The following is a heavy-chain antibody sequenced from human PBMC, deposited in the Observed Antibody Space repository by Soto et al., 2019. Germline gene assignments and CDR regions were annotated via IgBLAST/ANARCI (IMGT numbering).Heavy chain of an antibody. J-gene: IGHJ4*02. CDR2: IIPILGIA. V-gene: IGHV1-69*02. Sequence: QVQLVQSGAEVKKPGSSVKVSCKASGGTFSSYTISWVRQAPGQGLEWMGRIIPILGIANYAQKFQGRVTITADKSTSTAYMELSSLRSEDTAVYYCASTGVIVATIGDYFDYWGQGTLVTVSS. D-gene: IGHD5-12*01. CDR1: GGTFSSYT. CDR3: ASTGVIVATIGDYFDY.